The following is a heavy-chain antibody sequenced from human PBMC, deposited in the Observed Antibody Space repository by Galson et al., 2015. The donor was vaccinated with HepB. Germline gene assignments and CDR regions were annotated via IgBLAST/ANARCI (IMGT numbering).Heavy chain of an antibody. CDR2: ISYDGSNK. V-gene: IGHV3-30*18. Sequence: SLRLSCAASGFTFSSYGMHWVRQAPGKGLEWVAVISYDGSNKYYADSVKGRFTISRDNSKNTLYLQMNSLRAEDTAVYYCAKDLYSSSWNYFDYWGQGTLVTVSS. CDR1: GFTFSSYG. CDR3: AKDLYSSSWNYFDY. J-gene: IGHJ4*02. D-gene: IGHD6-13*01.